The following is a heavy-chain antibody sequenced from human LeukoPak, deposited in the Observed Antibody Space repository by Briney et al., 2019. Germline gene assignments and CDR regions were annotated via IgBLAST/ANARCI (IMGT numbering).Heavy chain of an antibody. Sequence: GSLRLSCTASGFTFSSYEMHWVRQVRGKGLEWVSTIDTAGDTDYADSVKGRFTISRENAKSSLYLEMNNLRAGDTAMYYCARAPISVRGSGEGFFDYWGQGTQVAVSS. V-gene: IGHV3-13*01. CDR2: IDTAGDT. J-gene: IGHJ4*02. CDR1: GFTFSSYE. CDR3: ARAPISVRGSGEGFFDY. D-gene: IGHD3-10*02.